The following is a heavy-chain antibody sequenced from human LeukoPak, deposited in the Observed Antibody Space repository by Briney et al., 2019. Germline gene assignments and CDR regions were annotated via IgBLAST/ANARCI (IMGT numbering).Heavy chain of an antibody. J-gene: IGHJ4*02. D-gene: IGHD3-22*01. CDR2: IIPIFGTA. Sequence: SVKVSCKASGGTFSSYAISWVRQAPGQGLEWMGGIIPIFGTANYAQKFQGRVTITADESTSTAYMELSSLRSEDTAVYYCARGENYYDSSGYQYRGQGTLVTVSS. CDR3: ARGENYYDSSGYQY. CDR1: GGTFSSYA. V-gene: IGHV1-69*13.